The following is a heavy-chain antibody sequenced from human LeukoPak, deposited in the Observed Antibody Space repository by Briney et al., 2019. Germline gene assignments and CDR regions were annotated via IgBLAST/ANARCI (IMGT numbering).Heavy chain of an antibody. J-gene: IGHJ4*02. CDR2: IQYDGSKK. V-gene: IGHV3-30*02. D-gene: IGHD3-10*01. Sequence: GGSLRLSCVASGFTFSSNGMHWVRQAPGKGLEWVTFIQYDGSKKYYADSVKGRFTISRDNSKNTLYLQMNSLRAEDTAVYYCAKDYYGSGSYCNVNDYWGQGTLVTVSS. CDR1: GFTFSSNG. CDR3: AKDYYGSGSYCNVNDY.